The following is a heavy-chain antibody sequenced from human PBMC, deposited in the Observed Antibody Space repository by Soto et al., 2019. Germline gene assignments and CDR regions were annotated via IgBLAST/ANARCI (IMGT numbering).Heavy chain of an antibody. CDR3: ARDFGGYDSSYYYYMDV. V-gene: IGHV3-53*04. CDR1: GFTVSSNY. Sequence: GGSLRLSCAASGFTVSSNYMSWVRQAPGKGLEWVSVIYSGGSTYYADSVKGRFTISRHNSKNTLYLQMNSLRAEDTAVYYCARDFGGYDSSYYYYMDVWGKGTTVTVSS. CDR2: IYSGGST. D-gene: IGHD5-12*01. J-gene: IGHJ6*03.